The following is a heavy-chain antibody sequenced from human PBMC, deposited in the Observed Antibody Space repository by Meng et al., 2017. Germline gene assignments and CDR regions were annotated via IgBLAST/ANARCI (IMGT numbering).Heavy chain of an antibody. CDR2: INHSGST. CDR1: GGSFSGYY. CDR3: ARGVRLPDY. D-gene: IGHD2-15*01. V-gene: IGHV4-34*01. Sequence: QVQLQQWGAGLLNPSESLSLTCAVYGGSFSGYYWSWIRQPPGKGLDWIGEINHSGSTNYSPSLKSRVTISVDTSKNQFSLKLSSVTAADTAVYYCARGVRLPDYWGQGTLVTVSS. J-gene: IGHJ4*02.